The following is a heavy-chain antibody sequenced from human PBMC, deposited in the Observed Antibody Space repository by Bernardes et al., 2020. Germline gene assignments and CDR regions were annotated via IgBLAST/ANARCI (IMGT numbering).Heavy chain of an antibody. V-gene: IGHV2-5*02. J-gene: IGHJ4*02. CDR2: IYWDDDK. CDR3: AHLVIDTGSYRQFDY. D-gene: IGHD2-21*01. CDR1: GFSLITSGVG. Sequence: SGPTLVKPTQTLTLTCTFSGFSLITSGVGVGWIRQPPGKALEWLALIYWDDDKYYSPSLENRLTISKDTSKNQVVLTMTNLDPVDSATYYCAHLVIDTGSYRQFDYWGQGTLVTVAS.